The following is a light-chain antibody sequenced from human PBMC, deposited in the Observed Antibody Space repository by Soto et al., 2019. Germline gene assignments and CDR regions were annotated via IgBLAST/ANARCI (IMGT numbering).Light chain of an antibody. V-gene: IGKV3-20*01. J-gene: IGKJ1*01. CDR3: QQYGSSLTWT. CDR1: QSVSSSY. CDR2: GAS. Sequence: EIVFTQSPGTLSLSPGERATLSCRASQSVSSSYLAWYQQKPGQAPRLLIYGASSRATGIPDRFSGSGSGTDFTLTISRLXPEDFAVYYCQQYGSSLTWTFGQGTKVDTK.